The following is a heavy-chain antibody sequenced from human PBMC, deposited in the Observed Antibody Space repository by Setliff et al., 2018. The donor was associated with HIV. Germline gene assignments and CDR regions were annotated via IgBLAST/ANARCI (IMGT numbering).Heavy chain of an antibody. CDR3: ARSPPIGVAGEFEY. Sequence: SETLSLTCTVSGGSISSYYWSWIRQPPGKGLEWIGYIYTSGSVNYNPSLNSRVTISVDTSKNQFSLKVNSVTAADTAVYYCARSPPIGVAGEFEYWGQGTLVTVSS. V-gene: IGHV4-4*09. J-gene: IGHJ4*02. CDR2: IYTSGSV. CDR1: GGSISSYY. D-gene: IGHD6-19*01.